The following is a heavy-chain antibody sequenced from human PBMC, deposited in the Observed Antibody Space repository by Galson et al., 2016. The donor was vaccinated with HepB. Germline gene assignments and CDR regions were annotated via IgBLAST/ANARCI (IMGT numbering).Heavy chain of an antibody. J-gene: IGHJ6*02. D-gene: IGHD6-19*01. CDR1: GGTFSSYA. Sequence: SVKVSCKASGGTFSSYAFSWVRQAPGQGLEWMGRSVPILGMANYAQKFQGGVTITADNATSTVYMELSSLRSEDTAVYYCSRDAVAVAGTLHFYFYGMDVWGQGTTVTVSS. CDR3: SRDAVAVAGTLHFYFYGMDV. CDR2: SVPILGMA. V-gene: IGHV1-69*04.